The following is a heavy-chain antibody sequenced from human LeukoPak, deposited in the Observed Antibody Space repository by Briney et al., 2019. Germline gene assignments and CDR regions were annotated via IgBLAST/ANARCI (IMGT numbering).Heavy chain of an antibody. CDR1: GGTFSSYA. Sequence: SVKVSCKASGGTFSSYAISWVRQAPGQGLEWMGGIIPIFGTANYAQKFQGRVTITADESTSTAYMELSSLRSEDTAVYYCARSHKPYSGSYFDAFDIWGQGTMATVSS. V-gene: IGHV1-69*13. J-gene: IGHJ3*02. D-gene: IGHD1-26*01. CDR3: ARSHKPYSGSYFDAFDI. CDR2: IIPIFGTA.